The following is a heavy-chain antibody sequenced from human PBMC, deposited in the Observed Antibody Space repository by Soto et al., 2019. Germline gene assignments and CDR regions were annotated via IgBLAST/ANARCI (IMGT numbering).Heavy chain of an antibody. V-gene: IGHV1-2*04. Sequence: GASVKVSCKASGYTFTGYYMHWVRQAPGQGLEWMGWINPNSGGTNYAQKFQGWVTMTRDTSISTAYMELRSLRSDDTAVYYCARGYGGPIGWFDPWGQGTLVTVSS. CDR1: GYTFTGYY. J-gene: IGHJ5*02. CDR2: INPNSGGT. D-gene: IGHD3-16*01. CDR3: ARGYGGPIGWFDP.